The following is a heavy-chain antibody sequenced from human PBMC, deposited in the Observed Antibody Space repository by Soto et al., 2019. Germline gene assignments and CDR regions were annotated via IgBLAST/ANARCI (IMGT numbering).Heavy chain of an antibody. Sequence: SDTLSLTCTVSGGSISSSSYYWGWIRQPPGKGLEWIGSIYYSGSTYYNPSLKSRVTISVDTSKNQFSLKLSSVTAADTAVYYCARHSVALIAVGYFDYWGQGTLVTVSS. D-gene: IGHD6-19*01. CDR3: ARHSVALIAVGYFDY. J-gene: IGHJ4*02. CDR2: IYYSGST. V-gene: IGHV4-39*01. CDR1: GGSISSSSYY.